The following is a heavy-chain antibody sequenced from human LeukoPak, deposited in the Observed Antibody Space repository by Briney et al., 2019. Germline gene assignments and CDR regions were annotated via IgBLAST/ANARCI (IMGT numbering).Heavy chain of an antibody. Sequence: PGGSLRLSCAASGFTFSSYSMNWVRQAPGKGLEWVSSISSSSSYIYYADSVKGRFTISRDNAKNSLYLQMNSLRAEDTAVYYCARDRRDTYYYDSSGYHGDYWGQGTLVNVFS. CDR1: GFTFSSYS. V-gene: IGHV3-21*01. CDR3: ARDRRDTYYYDSSGYHGDY. CDR2: ISSSSSYI. D-gene: IGHD3-22*01. J-gene: IGHJ4*02.